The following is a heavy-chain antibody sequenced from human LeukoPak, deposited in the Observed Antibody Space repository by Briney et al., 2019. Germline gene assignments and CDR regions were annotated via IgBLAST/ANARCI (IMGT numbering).Heavy chain of an antibody. J-gene: IGHJ4*02. D-gene: IGHD2-15*01. V-gene: IGHV4-39*07. CDR1: GGSISSSSYY. CDR2: IYYSGST. Sequence: SETLSLTCTVSGGSISSSSYYWGWIRQPPGKGLEWIGSIYYSGSTYYNPSLKSRVTISVDTSKNQFSLKLSSVTAADTAVYYCARGRSSGPSGFDYWGQGTLVTVSS. CDR3: ARGRSSGPSGFDY.